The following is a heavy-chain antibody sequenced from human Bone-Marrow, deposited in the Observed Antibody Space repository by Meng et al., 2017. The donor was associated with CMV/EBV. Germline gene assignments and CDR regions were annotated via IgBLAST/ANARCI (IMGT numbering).Heavy chain of an antibody. D-gene: IGHD6-6*01. Sequence: GGSLRLSCAASGFTFSSYGMHWVRQAPGKGMEWVAFIRYDGSNKYYADSVKGRFTISRDNSKNTLYLQMNSLRAEDTAVYYCAKGPGYSSSGGGIDYWGQGTLVTVSS. CDR1: GFTFSSYG. V-gene: IGHV3-30*02. CDR2: IRYDGSNK. CDR3: AKGPGYSSSGGGIDY. J-gene: IGHJ4*02.